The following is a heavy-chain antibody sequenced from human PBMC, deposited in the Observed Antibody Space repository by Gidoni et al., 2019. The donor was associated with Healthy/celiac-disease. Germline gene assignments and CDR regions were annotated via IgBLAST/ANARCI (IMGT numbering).Heavy chain of an antibody. Sequence: QLQLQESGPGLVKPSETLSLTCTGPGGAIRSSSYYWGWIRPPPGKGLEWIGSIDYRGRTYYHHTLKSRDTISVYTSKNQFSLELSSVTDADTAVYYCAGRSSSHYYYGMDVWGQGTTVTVSS. CDR2: IDYRGRT. D-gene: IGHD6-6*01. J-gene: IGHJ6*02. CDR3: AGRSSSHYYYGMDV. V-gene: IGHV4-39*01. CDR1: GGAIRSSSYY.